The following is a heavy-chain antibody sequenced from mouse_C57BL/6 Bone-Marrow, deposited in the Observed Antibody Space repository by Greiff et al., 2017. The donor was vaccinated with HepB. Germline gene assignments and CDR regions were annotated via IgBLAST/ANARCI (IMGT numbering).Heavy chain of an antibody. CDR2: ISSGSSTI. V-gene: IGHV5-17*01. Sequence: VQLKESGGGLVKPGGSLKLSCAASGFTFSDYGMHWVRQAPEKGLEWVAYISSGSSTIYYADTVKGRFTISRDNAKNTLFLQMTSLRSEDTAMYYCARGRTGPYYAMDYWGQGTSVTVSS. CDR3: ARGRTGPYYAMDY. D-gene: IGHD4-1*01. J-gene: IGHJ4*01. CDR1: GFTFSDYG.